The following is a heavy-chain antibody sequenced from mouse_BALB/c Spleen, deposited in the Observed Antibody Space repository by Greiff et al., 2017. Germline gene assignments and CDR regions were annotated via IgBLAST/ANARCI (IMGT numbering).Heavy chain of an antibody. D-gene: IGHD2-4*01. CDR2: IRLKSDNYAT. CDR1: GFTFSSYW. Sequence: EVMLVESGGGLVQPGGSMKLSCVASGFTFSSYWMSWVRQSPEKGLEWVAEIRLKSDNYATHYAESVKGKFTISRDDSKSRLYLQMNSLRAEDTGIYYCMITTFAYWGQGTLVTVSA. V-gene: IGHV6-6*02. CDR3: MITTFAY. J-gene: IGHJ3*01.